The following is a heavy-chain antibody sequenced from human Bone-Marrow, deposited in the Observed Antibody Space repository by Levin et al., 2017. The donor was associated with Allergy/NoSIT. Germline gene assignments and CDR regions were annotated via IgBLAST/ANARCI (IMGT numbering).Heavy chain of an antibody. CDR2: INTNTGNP. Sequence: ASVKVSCKASGYTFTSYPMSWVRQAPGQGLEWVGWINTNTGNPTYAQGFPGRFVFSLDTSVSTAYLQISSLKAEDNAVYYCARATCITCYRTDYWGQGTLVTVSS. D-gene: IGHD2-15*01. CDR3: ARATCITCYRTDY. V-gene: IGHV7-4-1*02. CDR1: GYTFTSYP. J-gene: IGHJ4*02.